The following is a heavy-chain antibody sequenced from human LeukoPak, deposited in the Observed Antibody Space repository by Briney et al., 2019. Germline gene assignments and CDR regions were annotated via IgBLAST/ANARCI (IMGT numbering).Heavy chain of an antibody. D-gene: IGHD6-13*01. CDR1: GGSFSGYY. CDR3: ARGKSSSWYPDY. Sequence: SETLSLTCAVYGGSFSGYYWSWIRQPPGKGLEWIGSIYYSGSTYYNPSLKSRVTISVDTSKNQFSLKLSSVTAADTAVYYCARGKSSSWYPDYWGQGTLVTVSS. V-gene: IGHV4-34*01. J-gene: IGHJ4*02. CDR2: IYYSGST.